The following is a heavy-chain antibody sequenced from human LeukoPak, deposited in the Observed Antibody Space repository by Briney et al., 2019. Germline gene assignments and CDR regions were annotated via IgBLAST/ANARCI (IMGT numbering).Heavy chain of an antibody. V-gene: IGHV3-72*01. J-gene: IGHJ4*02. CDR2: SRNKVNSYTT. CDR1: GFTFSDHY. Sequence: GGSLRLSCAASGFTFSDHYIDWVRQAPGKGLEWVGRSRNKVNSYTTAYAASVIGRFTVSRDDLSATVYLQMTSLKTEDTAVYYCTRSMYGEGRRIIDFDYWGQGTLLTVSS. CDR3: TRSMYGEGRRIIDFDY. D-gene: IGHD4/OR15-4a*01.